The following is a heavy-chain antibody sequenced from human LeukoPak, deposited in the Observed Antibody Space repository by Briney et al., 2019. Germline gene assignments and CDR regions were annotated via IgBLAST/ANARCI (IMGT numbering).Heavy chain of an antibody. J-gene: IGHJ4*02. CDR3: ARDQDRGTKIYYFDY. V-gene: IGHV4-38-2*02. CDR2: IYHSGST. CDR1: GYSISSGYY. Sequence: SETLSLTCDVSGYSISSGYYWGWIRLPPGKGLEWIGSIYHSGSTFYNPSLKSRVTISVDTSKNQFSLKLSSVTAADTAVYYCARDQDRGTKIYYFDYWGQGTLVTVSS. D-gene: IGHD3-16*01.